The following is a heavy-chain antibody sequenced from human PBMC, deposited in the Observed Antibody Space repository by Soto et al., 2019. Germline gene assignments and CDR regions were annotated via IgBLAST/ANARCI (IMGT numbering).Heavy chain of an antibody. D-gene: IGHD2-2*01. CDR3: VCSSNFYVSIDY. J-gene: IGHJ4*02. CDR1: GGSISSNSYY. CDR2: IFHPGST. Sequence: QLQLQESGPGLVKPSETLSLTCTVSGGSISSNSYYWGWIRQPPGKGLEWIGSIFHPGSTYYDPCLRSRVTISVDTTKNHFSLNVSSVTAADTALYYCVCSSNFYVSIDYWGQGTLVTVSS. V-gene: IGHV4-39*02.